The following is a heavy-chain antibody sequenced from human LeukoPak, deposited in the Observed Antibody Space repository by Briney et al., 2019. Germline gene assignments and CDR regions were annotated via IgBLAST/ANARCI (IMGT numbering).Heavy chain of an antibody. CDR3: ARDMRPNQLLFNWFDP. CDR2: IFHSGSP. Sequence: SETLSLICTVSHGSINNYYWSWIRQAPGKGLECIGNIFHSGSPRYNPSLKSRVTISVVTSKKQYSLNLRSVTAADTAVYFCARDMRPNQLLFNWFDPWVQGAMVSGCS. J-gene: IGHJ5*02. D-gene: IGHD2-2*01. V-gene: IGHV4-59*01. CDR1: HGSINNYY.